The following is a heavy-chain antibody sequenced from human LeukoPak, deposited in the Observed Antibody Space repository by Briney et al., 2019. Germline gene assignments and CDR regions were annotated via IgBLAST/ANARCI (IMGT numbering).Heavy chain of an antibody. V-gene: IGHV3-23*01. CDR1: GFTFSSYA. CDR3: AKGKSSGWYIPFDY. D-gene: IGHD6-19*01. J-gene: IGHJ4*02. CDR2: ISGSGGST. Sequence: GASLRLSCAASGFTFSSYAMSWVRQAPGKGLEWVSAISGSGGSTYYADSVKGRFTISRDNSKNTLYLQMNSLRAEDTAVYYCAKGKSSGWYIPFDYWGQGTLVTVSS.